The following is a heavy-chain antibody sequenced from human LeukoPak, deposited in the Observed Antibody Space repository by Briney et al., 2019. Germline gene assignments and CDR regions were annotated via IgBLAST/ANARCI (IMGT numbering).Heavy chain of an antibody. CDR2: IIPILGIA. J-gene: IGHJ3*02. Sequence: SVKVSCKASGGTFSRYAFTWVRQAPGQGLEWVARIIPILGIANYAQNFQGRVTITADKSTSTAYMELTSLRSGDTAVYYCARVDDSGYDNNAFDIWGQGTTVTVSS. CDR3: ARVDDSGYDNNAFDI. CDR1: GGTFSRYA. V-gene: IGHV1-69*04. D-gene: IGHD5-12*01.